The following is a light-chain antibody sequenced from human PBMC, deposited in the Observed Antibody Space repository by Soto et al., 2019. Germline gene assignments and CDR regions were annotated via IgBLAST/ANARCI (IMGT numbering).Light chain of an antibody. CDR2: DAS. CDR1: QDISDD. CDR3: QQYDNLPT. V-gene: IGKV1-33*01. J-gene: IGKJ3*01. Sequence: DLQMTQSPSSLSASVGNRVTITCQASQDISDDLNWYQQKPGKAPKILIYDASNLGTGVPSRFSGSGSGTDFTLTISSLQPEDIATYYCQQYDNLPTFGPGTKVDIK.